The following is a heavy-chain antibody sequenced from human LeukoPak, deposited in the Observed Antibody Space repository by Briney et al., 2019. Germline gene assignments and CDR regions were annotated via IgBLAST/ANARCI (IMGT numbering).Heavy chain of an antibody. CDR2: IYPGDSDT. J-gene: IGHJ4*02. CDR3: ARLSDCSSTSCYPDY. D-gene: IGHD2-2*01. CDR1: GYSFTSYW. V-gene: IGHV5-51*01. Sequence: GESLKISCKGSGYSFTSYWIGWVRQMPGKGLEWMGIIYPGDSDTRYSPSFQGQVNISADKSISTAYLQWSSLKASDTAMYYCARLSDCSSTSCYPDYWGQGTLVTVSS.